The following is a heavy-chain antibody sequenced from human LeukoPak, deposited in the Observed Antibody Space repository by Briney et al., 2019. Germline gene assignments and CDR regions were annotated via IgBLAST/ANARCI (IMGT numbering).Heavy chain of an antibody. Sequence: PGGSLRLSCAASGFTFGSYSMNWVRQAPGKGLEWVSFISSSSSYIYYADSVKGRFTISRDNAKNSLYLQMNSLRAEDTAVYYCAKDDRWLQFCCWGQGTLVTVSA. CDR3: AKDDRWLQFCC. J-gene: IGHJ4*02. CDR2: ISSSSSYI. D-gene: IGHD5-24*01. V-gene: IGHV3-21*04. CDR1: GFTFGSYS.